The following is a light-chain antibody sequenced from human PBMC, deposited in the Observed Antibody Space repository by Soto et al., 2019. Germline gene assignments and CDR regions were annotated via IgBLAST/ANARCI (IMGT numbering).Light chain of an antibody. CDR1: QDISNH. V-gene: IGKV1-33*01. CDR2: DAS. J-gene: IGKJ3*01. Sequence: IQLTQSPSSLSASVGDRVTITCQASQDISNHLNWYQQKPGKAPNLLIYDASDLETGVPSRFSGGGSGTFFRFTINSLQPEDIATYYCQKHDGVPLFGPGTKVEIK. CDR3: QKHDGVPL.